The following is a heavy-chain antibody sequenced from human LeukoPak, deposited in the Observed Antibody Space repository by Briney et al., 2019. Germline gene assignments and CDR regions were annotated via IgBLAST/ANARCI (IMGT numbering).Heavy chain of an antibody. Sequence: PGGSLRLSCTASGFTFSSYEMNWVRQAPGKGLEWVSYISSSGSTIYYADSVKGRFTISRDNAKNSLYLQMNSLRAEDTAVYYCAELGITMIGGVWGKGTTVTVSS. D-gene: IGHD3-10*02. V-gene: IGHV3-48*03. CDR3: AELGITMIGGV. CDR2: ISSSGSTI. CDR1: GFTFSSYE. J-gene: IGHJ6*04.